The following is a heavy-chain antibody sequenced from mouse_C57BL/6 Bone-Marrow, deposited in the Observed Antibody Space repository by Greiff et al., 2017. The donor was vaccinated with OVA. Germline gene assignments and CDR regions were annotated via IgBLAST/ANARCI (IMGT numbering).Heavy chain of an antibody. CDR2: IDPSDSYT. CDR3: ARETFYDGYYGWYFDV. D-gene: IGHD2-3*01. Sequence: QVQLQQSGAELVMPGASVKLSCKASGYTFTSYWMHWVKQRPGQGLEWIGEIDPSDSYTNYNQKFKGKSTLTVDKSSSTAYMQLSSLTSEDSAVYYCARETFYDGYYGWYFDVWGTGTTVTVSS. CDR1: GYTFTSYW. V-gene: IGHV1-69*01. J-gene: IGHJ1*03.